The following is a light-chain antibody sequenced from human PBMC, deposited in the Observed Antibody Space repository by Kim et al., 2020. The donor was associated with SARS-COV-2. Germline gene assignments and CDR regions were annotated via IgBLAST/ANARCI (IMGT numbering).Light chain of an antibody. CDR1: QSVSSSY. J-gene: IGKJ4*01. CDR3: QQDYNLLT. CDR2: GAS. V-gene: IGKV3D-7*01. Sequence: PGERVTLSCRASQSVSSSYLTWYQQKPGQAPRLLIYGASSRATVIPARFSGSGSGTDFTLTISSLQPEDFAVYYCQQDYNLLTFGGGTKVDIK.